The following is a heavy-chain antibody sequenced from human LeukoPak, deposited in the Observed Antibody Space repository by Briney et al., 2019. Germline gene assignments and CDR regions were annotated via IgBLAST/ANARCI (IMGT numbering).Heavy chain of an antibody. D-gene: IGHD4-23*01. J-gene: IGHJ6*02. CDR2: INWNSGSI. CDR1: GFTFDDYA. V-gene: IGHV3-9*01. CDR3: AKDINSPIYYYYGMDV. Sequence: GGSLRLSCAASGFTFDDYAMHWVRQAPGKGLEWVSGINWNSGSIDYADSVKGRFTISRDNAKNSLYLQMNSLGAEDTALYYCAKDINSPIYYYYGMDVWGQGTTVTVSS.